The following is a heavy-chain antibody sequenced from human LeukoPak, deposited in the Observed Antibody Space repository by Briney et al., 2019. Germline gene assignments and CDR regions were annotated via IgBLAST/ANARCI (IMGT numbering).Heavy chain of an antibody. J-gene: IGHJ5*02. CDR1: GFTFSSYS. CDR3: ARDLEFTVGP. Sequence: GGSLRLSCAASGFTFSSYSMNWVRQAPGKGREWVSYISSSSSTIYYADSVRGRFTISRDNAKNSLYLQMNRLRAEDTAVYYCARDLEFTVGPWGQGTLVTVSS. CDR2: ISSSSSTI. V-gene: IGHV3-48*01.